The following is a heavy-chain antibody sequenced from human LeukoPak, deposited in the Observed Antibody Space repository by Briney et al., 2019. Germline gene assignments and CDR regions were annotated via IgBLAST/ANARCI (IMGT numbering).Heavy chain of an antibody. D-gene: IGHD3-10*01. CDR2: IRYDGSNK. V-gene: IGHV3-30*02. Sequence: PGGSLRLSCAASGFTFSSYGMHWVRQAPGKGLEWVAFIRYDGSNKYYADSVKGRFTISRDNSKNTLYLHVNSLRPEDTAVYYCARGGKIMINMVRGALASRDAFDIWGQGTMVTVSS. CDR1: GFTFSSYG. CDR3: ARGGKIMINMVRGALASRDAFDI. J-gene: IGHJ3*02.